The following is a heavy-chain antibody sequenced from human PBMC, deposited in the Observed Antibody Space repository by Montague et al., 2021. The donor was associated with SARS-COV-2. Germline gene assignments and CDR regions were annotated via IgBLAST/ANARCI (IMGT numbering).Heavy chain of an antibody. Sequence: SETLSLTCAVYGGSFSGHYWNWIRQPPGKGLEWIGEINHSGSTNNNPSLKSRVTMSVDTSKNQFSLKLSSVTAADTAVYYCARGARQGYGFRLGSFCYWGQGTLVSVSS. V-gene: IGHV4-34*01. CDR2: INHSGST. D-gene: IGHD3-10*01. J-gene: IGHJ4*02. CDR3: ARGARQGYGFRLGSFCY. CDR1: GGSFSGHY.